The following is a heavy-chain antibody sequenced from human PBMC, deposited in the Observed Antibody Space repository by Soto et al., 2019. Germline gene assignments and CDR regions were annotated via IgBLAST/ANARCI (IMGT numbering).Heavy chain of an antibody. CDR3: AKVLGKTLGPFDY. CDR2: ISGSGGST. J-gene: IGHJ4*02. CDR1: GFTFINYA. Sequence: PGGSLRLSCAASGFTFINYAMTWVRQAPGEGLEWVSAISGSGGSTYYADSVKGRFTISRDDSKNTLYLQMNSLRAEDTAVYYCAKVLGKTLGPFDYWGQGTLVTVSS. V-gene: IGHV3-23*01.